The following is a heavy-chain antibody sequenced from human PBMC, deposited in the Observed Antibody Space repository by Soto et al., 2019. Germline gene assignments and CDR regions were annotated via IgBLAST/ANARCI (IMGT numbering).Heavy chain of an antibody. V-gene: IGHV3-23*01. D-gene: IGHD2-2*01. Sequence: EVQLLDSGGGLVQPGGSLRLSYAASGYSFSTYAMSWVRQAPGKGLEWVSAISGTGGNTFYADSVKGRFTISRDNSKNTMYLQMNSLRAEDTAVYYCAKESMASAYADYWGQGTLVTVSS. CDR1: GYSFSTYA. CDR3: AKESMASAYADY. CDR2: ISGTGGNT. J-gene: IGHJ4*02.